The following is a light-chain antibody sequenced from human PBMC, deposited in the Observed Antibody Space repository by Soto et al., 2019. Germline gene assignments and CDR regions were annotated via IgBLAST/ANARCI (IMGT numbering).Light chain of an antibody. CDR2: EVT. V-gene: IGLV2-14*01. J-gene: IGLJ1*01. CDR3: QSYDSTLSARYV. Sequence: QSVLTQPASVSGSPGQSITISCTGTSSDIGAYNYVSWYQQHPGKAPKLLIYEVTNRPSGVSDRFSGSKSGNTASLAITGLQAEDEGDYYCQSYDSTLSARYVFGTGTKVTVL. CDR1: SSDIGAYNY.